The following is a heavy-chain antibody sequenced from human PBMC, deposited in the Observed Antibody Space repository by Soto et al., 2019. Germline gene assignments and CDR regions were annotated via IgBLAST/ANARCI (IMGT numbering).Heavy chain of an antibody. V-gene: IGHV5-10-1*03. D-gene: IGHD1-20*01. CDR3: ARPGGITAIGSAFDV. J-gene: IGHJ3*01. CDR2: IDPSDSQT. Sequence: EAQLAQSGAEVKKPGESLRISCKGSGYRFTSYWISWVRQTPGKGLEWMGRIDPSDSQTDYSPSFKGHVTISSDKSTSTAYLQWTSLKASDTAIYYCARPGGITAIGSAFDVWGQGTKVTVSS. CDR1: GYRFTSYW.